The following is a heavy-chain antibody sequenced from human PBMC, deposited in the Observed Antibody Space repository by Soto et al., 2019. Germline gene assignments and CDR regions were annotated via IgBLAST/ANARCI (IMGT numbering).Heavy chain of an antibody. CDR3: ARDSPGTTGDAFDI. Sequence: QVQLQQWGAGLLKPSETLSLTCAVYGGSFSGYCWSWIRQPPGKGLEWIGEINHSRSTIYNPSLKSRVTISVDTSINQFSLRLTSVTVADTAVYYCARDSPGTTGDAFDIWGQGTMVTVSS. CDR2: INHSRST. CDR1: GGSFSGYC. D-gene: IGHD4-17*01. V-gene: IGHV4-34*01. J-gene: IGHJ3*02.